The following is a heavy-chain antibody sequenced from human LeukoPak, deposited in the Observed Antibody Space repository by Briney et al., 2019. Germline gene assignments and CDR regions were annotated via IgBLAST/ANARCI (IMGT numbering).Heavy chain of an antibody. CDR3: ARDLKKEGYSSSSGY. J-gene: IGHJ4*02. D-gene: IGHD6-13*01. V-gene: IGHV3-21*01. CDR2: ISSSSSYI. Sequence: GGSLRLSCAASGFTFSSYSMNWVRQAPGKGLEWVSSISSSSSYIYYADSVKGRFTISRDNAKNSLYLQMNSLRAEDTAVYYCARDLKKEGYSSSSGYWGQGTLVTVSS. CDR1: GFTFSSYS.